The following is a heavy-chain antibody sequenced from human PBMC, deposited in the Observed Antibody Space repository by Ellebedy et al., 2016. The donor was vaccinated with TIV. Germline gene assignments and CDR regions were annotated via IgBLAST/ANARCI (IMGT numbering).Heavy chain of an antibody. V-gene: IGHV3-7*01. CDR2: IKEDGSAI. CDR1: GFTFSNYW. D-gene: IGHD2-15*01. CDR3: ARAIGAGDGK. Sequence: GESLKISXVASGFTFSNYWMHWVRQAPGKGLDWVANIKEDGSAIDYVDSVKGRFTISRDNAKNSLYLQMNSLRTEDTAVYYCARAIGAGDGKWGQGALVTVSS. J-gene: IGHJ4*02.